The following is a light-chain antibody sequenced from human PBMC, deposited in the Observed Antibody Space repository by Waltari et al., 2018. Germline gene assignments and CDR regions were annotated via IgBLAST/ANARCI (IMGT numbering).Light chain of an antibody. CDR2: DNH. Sequence: QSVLTQPPSVSAAPGQKVTISCSGSTSNIGTHYISWYQQLPGTAPKHLIYDNHNRPSGIPDRFSGSKSGASGTLDISGLQTGDEADYYCETWDSSLSAAVFGGGTRLTVL. CDR1: TSNIGTHY. CDR3: ETWDSSLSAAV. J-gene: IGLJ3*02. V-gene: IGLV1-51*01.